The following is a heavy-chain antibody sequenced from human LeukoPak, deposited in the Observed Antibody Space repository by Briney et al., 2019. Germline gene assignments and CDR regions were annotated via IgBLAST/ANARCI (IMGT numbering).Heavy chain of an antibody. J-gene: IGHJ6*03. CDR3: AREDSGSYYNFYYFYMDV. D-gene: IGHD3-10*01. CDR2: IFYSGST. Sequence: SETLSLTCTASGGSISTSNYYWGWIRQPPGKGLEWIGNIFYSGSTYYSPSLRSRVTISLDTSRNQFSLKLNSVTAADTAVYYCAREDSGSYYNFYYFYMDVWGKGTTVTISS. V-gene: IGHV4-39*07. CDR1: GGSISTSNYY.